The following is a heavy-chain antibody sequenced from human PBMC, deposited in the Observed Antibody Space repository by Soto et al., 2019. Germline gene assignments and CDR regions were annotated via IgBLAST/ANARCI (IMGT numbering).Heavy chain of an antibody. CDR1: GFTFDDFA. V-gene: IGHV3-9*01. CDR2: INWNSLSI. J-gene: IGHJ2*01. CDR3: AKDRRAMNWYFDI. Sequence: EVQLVESGGGLGQPGRSLRLSCVASGFTFDDFAMHWVRQAPGKGLEWVAGINWNSLSIDYADSVKGRFTISRDNAKKSSFLQLNNLTSEDTALYYCAKDRRAMNWYFDIWGRGTRVTVSS.